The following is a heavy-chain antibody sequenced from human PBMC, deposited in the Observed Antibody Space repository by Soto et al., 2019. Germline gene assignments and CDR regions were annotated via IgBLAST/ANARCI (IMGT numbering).Heavy chain of an antibody. CDR2: IVVGSGNT. CDR3: YCSRSLFLMQGDI. D-gene: IGHD2-2*01. Sequence: SVKVSCKASGFTFTSSAMQWVRQARGQRLEWIGWIVVGSGNTNYAQKFQERVTITRDMSTSTAYMELSSLRSEDTAVYYCYCSRSLFLMQGDIRGQGTMVTVSS. J-gene: IGHJ3*02. V-gene: IGHV1-58*02. CDR1: GFTFTSSA.